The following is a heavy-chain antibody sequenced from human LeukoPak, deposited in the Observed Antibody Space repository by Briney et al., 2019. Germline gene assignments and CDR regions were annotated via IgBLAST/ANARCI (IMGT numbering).Heavy chain of an antibody. J-gene: IGHJ4*02. V-gene: IGHV4-39*01. D-gene: IGHD2-8*02. Sequence: TSETLSLTCTVSGVSIRDNNYYWGWVRQPPGKGLEWIGSMFYTGSTYYNPSLRPRVTLSVDTSKNQLSLNLKSGTAADTAVYFCARLLLGSTVIDYWGQGALVIVSS. CDR2: MFYTGST. CDR3: ARLLLGSTVIDY. CDR1: GVSIRDNNYY.